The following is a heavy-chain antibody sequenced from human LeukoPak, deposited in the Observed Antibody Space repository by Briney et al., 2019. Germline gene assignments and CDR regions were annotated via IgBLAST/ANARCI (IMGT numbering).Heavy chain of an antibody. D-gene: IGHD6-13*01. CDR2: IYYSGTT. CDR3: ARGVYIAAAQYGY. CDR1: GGSISSYY. Sequence: SSETLSLTCTVSGGSISSYYWSWIRQPPGKGLEWIGYIYYSGTTNYNPSLKSRVTISVDTSKNQFSLKLSSVTAADTAVYYCARGVYIAAAQYGYWGQGTLVTVSP. V-gene: IGHV4-59*01. J-gene: IGHJ4*02.